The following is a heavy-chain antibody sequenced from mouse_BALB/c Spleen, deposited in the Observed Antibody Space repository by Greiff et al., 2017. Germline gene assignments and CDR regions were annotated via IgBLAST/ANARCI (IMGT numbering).Heavy chain of an antibody. CDR3: ARPLIYYDYDYYAMDY. V-gene: IGHV4-1*02. Sequence: EVKLLESGGGLVQPGGSLKLSCAASGFDFSRYWMSWVRQAPGKGLEWIGEINPDSSTINYTPSLKDKFIISRDNAKNTLYLQMSKVRSEDTALYYCARPLIYYDYDYYAMDYWGQGTSVTVSS. CDR2: INPDSSTI. D-gene: IGHD2-4*01. J-gene: IGHJ4*01. CDR1: GFDFSRYW.